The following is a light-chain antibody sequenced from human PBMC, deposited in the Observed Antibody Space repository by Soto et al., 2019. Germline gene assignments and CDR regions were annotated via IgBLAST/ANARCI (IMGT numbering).Light chain of an antibody. Sequence: QSALTQPASVSGSPGQSITISCTGTSSDVGGYNYVSWYQQHPGKAPKLMIYEVSTRPSGISSRFSGSKSVNTASLTISGLQAEDEADYFCSSYTSSTTIVFGTGTKLTVL. CDR3: SSYTSSTTIV. CDR1: SSDVGGYNY. V-gene: IGLV2-14*01. CDR2: EVS. J-gene: IGLJ1*01.